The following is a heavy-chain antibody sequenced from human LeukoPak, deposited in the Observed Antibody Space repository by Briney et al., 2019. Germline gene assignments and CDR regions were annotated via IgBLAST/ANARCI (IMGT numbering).Heavy chain of an antibody. CDR3: ARDTHAYCGGDCHFKDAFDI. CDR2: ISSSSSYI. Sequence: GGSLRLSCAASGFTFSSYSMNWVRQAPGKGLEWVSSISSSSSYIYYADSVKGRFTISRDNAKNSLYLQMNSLRAEDTAVYYCARDTHAYCGGDCHFKDAFDIWGQGTMVTVSS. D-gene: IGHD2-21*02. J-gene: IGHJ3*02. V-gene: IGHV3-21*01. CDR1: GFTFSSYS.